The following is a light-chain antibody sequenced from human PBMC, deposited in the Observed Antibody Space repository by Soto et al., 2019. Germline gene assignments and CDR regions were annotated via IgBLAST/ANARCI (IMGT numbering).Light chain of an antibody. J-gene: IGKJ5*01. V-gene: IGKV3-20*01. CDR1: QSVTSNY. Sequence: EIVLTQSPGTLSLSSGERATLSCRASQSVTSNYLAWYQQKSGQAPRLLIYGASSRATGIPDRFSGSGSGTDFTLTIRRLEPEDFAVYYCQQYGSSPITFGQGTRLEIK. CDR2: GAS. CDR3: QQYGSSPIT.